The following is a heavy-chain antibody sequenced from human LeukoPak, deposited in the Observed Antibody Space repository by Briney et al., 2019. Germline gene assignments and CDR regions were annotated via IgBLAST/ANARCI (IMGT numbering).Heavy chain of an antibody. CDR1: GFTVSSNY. CDR2: IYSGGST. J-gene: IGHJ4*02. Sequence: SGGSLRLSCAASGFTVSSNYMSWVRQAPGKGLEWVSVIYSGGSTSYADSVKGRFTISRDNAKNTLYLQMNSLRAEDTAVYYCARDFMYSGNCAGCWGQGTLVTVSS. D-gene: IGHD6-13*01. CDR3: ARDFMYSGNCAGC. V-gene: IGHV3-66*01.